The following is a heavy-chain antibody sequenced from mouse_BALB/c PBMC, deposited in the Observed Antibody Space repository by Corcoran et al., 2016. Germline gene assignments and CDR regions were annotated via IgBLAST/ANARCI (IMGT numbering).Heavy chain of an antibody. D-gene: IGHD2-10*02. CDR2: INPRTSNT. Sequence: QVQLQQSGAELARPGASVKLTCKASGYIFTDYSINWVKQRTGQGLEWIGEINPRTSNTYYNENFKGRATLTADKSSSTAYMQLSSLTSEDSTVYFCARSGEYENYKEYIMDYWGQGTSVTVSS. CDR3: ARSGEYENYKEYIMDY. CDR1: GYIFTDYS. V-gene: IGHV1-77*01. J-gene: IGHJ4*01.